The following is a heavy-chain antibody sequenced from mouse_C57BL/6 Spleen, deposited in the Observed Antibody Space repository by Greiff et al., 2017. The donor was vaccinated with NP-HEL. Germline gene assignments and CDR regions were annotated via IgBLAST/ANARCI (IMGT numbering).Heavy chain of an antibody. V-gene: IGHV14-3*01. CDR3: AKGGYDYDYFDY. J-gene: IGHJ2*01. D-gene: IGHD2-4*01. Sequence: VQLQQSVAELVRPGASVKLSCTASGFTIKNTYMHWVKQRPEQGLEWIGRIDPANGNTKYAPKFQGKATLTADTSSNTAYLQLSSLTSEDTASYSCAKGGYDYDYFDYWGQGTTLTVSS. CDR2: IDPANGNT. CDR1: GFTIKNTY.